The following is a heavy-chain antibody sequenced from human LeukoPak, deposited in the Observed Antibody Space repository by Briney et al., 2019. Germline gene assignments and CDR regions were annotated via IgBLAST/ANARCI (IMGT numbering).Heavy chain of an antibody. Sequence: SETLSLTCAVSGGSISSSNWWSWVRQPPGKGLEWIGEIYHSGSTNYNPSLKSRVTISVDKSKNRFSLKLSSVTAADTAVYYCVKEYCSSTSCYVGWFDPWGQGTLVTVSS. V-gene: IGHV4-4*02. CDR3: VKEYCSSTSCYVGWFDP. CDR2: IYHSGST. D-gene: IGHD2-2*01. CDR1: GGSISSSNW. J-gene: IGHJ5*02.